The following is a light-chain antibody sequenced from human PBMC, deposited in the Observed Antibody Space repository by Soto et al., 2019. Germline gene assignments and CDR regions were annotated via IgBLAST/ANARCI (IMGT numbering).Light chain of an antibody. CDR3: QSYDGSLSGPVV. CDR1: RSNIGAGFD. V-gene: IGLV1-40*01. J-gene: IGLJ2*01. Sequence: QAVVTQPPSVSRAPGQRVTISCTGTRSNIGAGFDVHWYQQLPGTAPKLLIYDNNNRPSGVPDRFSGSKSGTSASLAITGLQAEDEADYYCQSYDGSLSGPVVFGGGTKLTVL. CDR2: DNN.